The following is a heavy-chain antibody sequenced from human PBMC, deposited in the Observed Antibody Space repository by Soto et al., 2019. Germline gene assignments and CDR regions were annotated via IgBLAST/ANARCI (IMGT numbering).Heavy chain of an antibody. CDR1: GGSISSYY. Sequence: SETLSITCTVSGGSISSYYWSWIRQPPGKGLEWIGYIYYSGSTNYNPSLKSRVTISVDTSKNQFSLKLSSVTAADTAVYYCARSNCGVDCSFDYWGQGTLVTVSS. CDR3: ARSNCGVDCSFDY. CDR2: IYYSGST. V-gene: IGHV4-59*01. J-gene: IGHJ4*02. D-gene: IGHD2-21*02.